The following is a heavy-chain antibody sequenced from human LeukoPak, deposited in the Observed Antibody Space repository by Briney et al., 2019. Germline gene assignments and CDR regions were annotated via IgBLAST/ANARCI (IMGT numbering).Heavy chain of an antibody. CDR3: ARDYYGSGSTNWFDP. D-gene: IGHD3-10*01. CDR1: GYSISSGYY. CDR2: IYHSGST. J-gene: IGHJ5*02. Sequence: SETLSLTCTVSGYSISSGYYWGWIRQPPGKGLEWIGSIYHSGSTYYNPSLKSRFTISVDTSKNQFSLKLSSVTAADTAVYYWARDYYGSGSTNWFDPWGQGTLVTVSS. V-gene: IGHV4-38-2*02.